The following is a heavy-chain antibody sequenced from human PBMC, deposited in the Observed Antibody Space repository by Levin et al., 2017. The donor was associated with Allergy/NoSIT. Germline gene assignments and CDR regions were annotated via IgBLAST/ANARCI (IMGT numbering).Heavy chain of an antibody. J-gene: IGHJ4*02. Sequence: GESLKISCAASGFTFSDYYMSWIRQAPGKGLEWVSYISSSSSYTNYADSVKGRFTISRDNAKNSLYLQMNSLRAEDTAVYYCARSREVVVVAATFFDYWGQGTLVTVSS. CDR2: ISSSSSYT. CDR1: GFTFSDYY. V-gene: IGHV3-11*03. CDR3: ARSREVVVVAATFFDY. D-gene: IGHD2-15*01.